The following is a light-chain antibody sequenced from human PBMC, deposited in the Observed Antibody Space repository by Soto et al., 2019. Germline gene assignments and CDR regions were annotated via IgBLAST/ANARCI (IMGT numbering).Light chain of an antibody. Sequence: QSVLTQTASVSGSPGQSITISCTGTSSDVGGYNFVSWYQQHPGKAPKLIIHEVTHRPSGVSGRFSGSKSGNTAFLTISGLQAEDEAVYYCCSHSSSITWMFGGGTKLTVL. CDR2: EVT. V-gene: IGLV2-14*03. CDR1: SSDVGGYNF. CDR3: CSHSSSITWM. J-gene: IGLJ3*02.